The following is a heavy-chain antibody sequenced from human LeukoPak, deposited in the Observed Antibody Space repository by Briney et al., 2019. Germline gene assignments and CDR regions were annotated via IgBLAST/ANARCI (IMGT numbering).Heavy chain of an antibody. Sequence: GGSLRHSCAPSGFTFSDYYMSWIRHATGEGLEWVSYICRSGSTIYYPASVKSRLTISRDNAKKSLYLQMNSLRAEDTAVYYCARDPPATYDFWSGYSRFDYWGQGTLVTVSS. CDR3: ARDPPATYDFWSGYSRFDY. J-gene: IGHJ4*02. CDR2: ICRSGSTI. D-gene: IGHD3-3*01. CDR1: GFTFSDYY. V-gene: IGHV3-11*04.